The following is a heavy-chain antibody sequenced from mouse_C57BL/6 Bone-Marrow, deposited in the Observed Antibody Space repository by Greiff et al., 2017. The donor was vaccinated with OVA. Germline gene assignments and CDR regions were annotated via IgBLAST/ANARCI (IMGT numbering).Heavy chain of an antibody. V-gene: IGHV1-52*01. CDR2: IDPSDSET. D-gene: IGHD2-4*01. J-gene: IGHJ1*03. CDR1: GYTFTSYW. Sequence: VQLQQPGAELVRPGSSVKLSCKASGYTFTSYWMHWVKQRPIPGLEWIGNIDPSDSETHYNQKFKDKATLTVDKSSSTAYMQLSSLTSEDSAVYYCARNYYDYDGWYWYFDVWGTGTTVTVSS. CDR3: ARNYYDYDGWYWYFDV.